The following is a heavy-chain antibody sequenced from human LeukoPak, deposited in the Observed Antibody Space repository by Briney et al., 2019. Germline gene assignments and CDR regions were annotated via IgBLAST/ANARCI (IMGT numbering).Heavy chain of an antibody. V-gene: IGHV4-30-4*01. D-gene: IGHD3-22*01. Sequence: SQTLSLTCTVSGGSISSGDYYWSWIRQPPGKGLGWIGYIYYSGSTYYNPSLKSRVTISVGTSKNQFSLKLSSVTAADTAVYYCARVNYDSRDFDYWGQGTLVTVSS. CDR2: IYYSGST. CDR1: GGSISSGDYY. J-gene: IGHJ4*02. CDR3: ARVNYDSRDFDY.